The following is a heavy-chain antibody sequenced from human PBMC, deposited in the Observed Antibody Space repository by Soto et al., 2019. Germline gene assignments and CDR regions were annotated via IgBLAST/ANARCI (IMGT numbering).Heavy chain of an antibody. CDR2: IYPGYSDT. J-gene: IGHJ6*02. Sequence: PAEALKISWKGSGYCFTSYWFGWVRLMPGQGKEWMGIIYPGYSDTSYSKSFHGQVAISADKSISHDYLQWSSPMALDTAMYYCARSEGGLARSACMIYYYYGMDVWGQGTTVTVSS. V-gene: IGHV5-51*01. CDR3: ARSEGGLARSACMIYYYYGMDV. D-gene: IGHD6-19*01. CDR1: GYCFTSYW.